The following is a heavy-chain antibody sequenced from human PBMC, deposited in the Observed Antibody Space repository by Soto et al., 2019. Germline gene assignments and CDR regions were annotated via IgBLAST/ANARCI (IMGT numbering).Heavy chain of an antibody. CDR2: INSDGSST. CDR1: GFTFSRFW. D-gene: IGHD6-13*01. V-gene: IGHV3-74*01. J-gene: IGHJ5*02. CDR3: ARDPGSNGGFLP. Sequence: PGRPLRRSWAASGFTFSRFWMHWVRQGPGKGLVWVSGINSDGSSTAYADSVKGRFTISRDNAKNTLYLQMNGLRAEDTAMYYCARDPGSNGGFLPWGRGTLVTVSS.